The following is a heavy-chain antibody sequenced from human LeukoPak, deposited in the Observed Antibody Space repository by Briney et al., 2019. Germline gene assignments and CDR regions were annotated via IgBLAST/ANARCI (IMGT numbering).Heavy chain of an antibody. J-gene: IGHJ4*02. Sequence: GGSLRLSCAASGFTFSSYSMNWVRQAPGKGLEWVSAISGSGGSTYYADSVKGRFTISRDNSKNTLYLQMNSLRAEDTAVYYCAKVVSPRFLEWLFDYWGQGTLVTVSS. CDR1: GFTFSSYS. CDR2: ISGSGGST. V-gene: IGHV3-23*01. CDR3: AKVVSPRFLEWLFDY. D-gene: IGHD3-3*01.